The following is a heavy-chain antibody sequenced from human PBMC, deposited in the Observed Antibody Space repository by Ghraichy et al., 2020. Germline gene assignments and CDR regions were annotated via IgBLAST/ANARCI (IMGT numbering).Heavy chain of an antibody. D-gene: IGHD5-18*01. CDR1: GGSISSYY. CDR2: IYYSGST. Sequence: SETLSLTCTVSGGSISSYYWSWIRQPPGKGLEWIGYIYYSGSTNYNPSLKSRVTISVDTSKNQFSLKLSSVTAADTAVYYCARDRRGAGYSYGWDYWGQGTLVTVSS. V-gene: IGHV4-59*01. CDR3: ARDRRGAGYSYGWDY. J-gene: IGHJ4*02.